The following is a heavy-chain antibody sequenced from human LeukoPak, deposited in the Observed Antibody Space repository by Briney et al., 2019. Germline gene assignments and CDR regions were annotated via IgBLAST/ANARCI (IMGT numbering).Heavy chain of an antibody. J-gene: IGHJ4*02. CDR1: GYTLTSYG. CDR3: ARYRPIVTMVRGVIQDY. CDR2: ISAYNGNT. D-gene: IGHD3-10*01. V-gene: IGHV1-18*01. Sequence: GASVKVSCKASGYTLTSYGISWVRQAPGQGLEWMGWISAYNGNTNYAQKLQGRVTMTTDTSTSTAYMELRSLRSDDTAVYYCARYRPIVTMVRGVIQDYWGQGTLVTVSS.